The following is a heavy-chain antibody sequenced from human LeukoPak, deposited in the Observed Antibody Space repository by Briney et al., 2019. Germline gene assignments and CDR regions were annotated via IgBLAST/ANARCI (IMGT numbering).Heavy chain of an antibody. V-gene: IGHV3-74*03. CDR1: GFTFSRFS. CDR2: IYSDGSGT. J-gene: IGHJ3*02. Sequence: PGGSLRLSCAASGFTFSRFSMYWVRQAPGKGLVCVSHIYSDGSGTTYADSVKGRFTISRDNAKNTLYLQMNSLRAEDTAVYFCARDTPGWNSFGDADAFDIWGQGTMVTVSS. D-gene: IGHD3-10*01. CDR3: ARDTPGWNSFGDADAFDI.